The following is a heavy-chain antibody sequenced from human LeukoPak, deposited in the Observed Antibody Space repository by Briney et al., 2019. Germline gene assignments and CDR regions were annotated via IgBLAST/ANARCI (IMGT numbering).Heavy chain of an antibody. V-gene: IGHV4-59*01. D-gene: IGHD2/OR15-2a*01. Sequence: SETLSLTCTVSGGSISSDYWSWIRQSPGKGLEWIGYIYYSGSTNYNPSLKSRVTISVDTSKNQFSLMLSSVTAADTAVYYCARDRDSTNFWYFDLWGRGTLVTVSS. J-gene: IGHJ2*01. CDR1: GGSISSDY. CDR2: IYYSGST. CDR3: ARDRDSTNFWYFDL.